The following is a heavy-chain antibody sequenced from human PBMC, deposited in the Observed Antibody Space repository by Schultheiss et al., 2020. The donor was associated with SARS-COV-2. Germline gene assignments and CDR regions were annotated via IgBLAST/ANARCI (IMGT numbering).Heavy chain of an antibody. CDR3: ARDPGSSSWNEVVFDY. Sequence: SQTLSLTCAVYGGSFSGYYWSWTRQPPGKGLEWIGEINHSGSTNYNPSLKSRVTISVDTSKNQFSLKLSSVTAADTAVYYCARDPGSSSWNEVVFDYWGQGTLVTVSS. CDR2: INHSGST. CDR1: GGSFSGYY. V-gene: IGHV4-34*01. J-gene: IGHJ4*02. D-gene: IGHD6-13*01.